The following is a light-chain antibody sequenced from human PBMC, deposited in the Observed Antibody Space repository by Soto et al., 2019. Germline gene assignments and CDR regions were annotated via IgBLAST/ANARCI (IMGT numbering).Light chain of an antibody. CDR2: SNN. Sequence: QSVLTQPPSASGTPGQRVTISCSGSSSNIGSNTVNWYQQLPGTAPKLLIYSNNQRPSGVPDRFSGSKSGTSASLDISGLQSADEADYYCAAWDDSLNGVVFGGGTKVTVL. CDR1: SSNIGSNT. V-gene: IGLV1-44*01. CDR3: AAWDDSLNGVV. J-gene: IGLJ2*01.